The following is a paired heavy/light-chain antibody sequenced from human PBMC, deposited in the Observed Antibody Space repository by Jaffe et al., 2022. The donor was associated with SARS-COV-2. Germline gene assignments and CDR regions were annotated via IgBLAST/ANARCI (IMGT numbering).Light chain of an antibody. CDR1: QGISSY. Sequence: DIQLTQSPSFLSASVGDRVTITCRASQGISSYLAWYQQKPGKAPKLLIYAASTLQSGVPSRFSGSGSGTEFTLTISSLQPEDFATYYCQQLNSYLPLTFGGGTKVEIK. CDR3: QQLNSYLPLT. V-gene: IGKV1-9*01. J-gene: IGKJ4*01. CDR2: AAS.
Heavy chain of an antibody. Sequence: QVQLVQSGAEVKKPGSSVKVSCKASGGTFSSYAISWVRQAPGQGLEWMGGIIPIFGTANYAQKFQGRVTITADESTSTAYMELSSLRSEDTAVYYCARVTPAGKWELLYNYYYGMDVWGQGTTVTVSS. J-gene: IGHJ6*02. V-gene: IGHV1-69*01. D-gene: IGHD1-26*01. CDR2: IIPIFGTA. CDR3: ARVTPAGKWELLYNYYYGMDV. CDR1: GGTFSSYA.